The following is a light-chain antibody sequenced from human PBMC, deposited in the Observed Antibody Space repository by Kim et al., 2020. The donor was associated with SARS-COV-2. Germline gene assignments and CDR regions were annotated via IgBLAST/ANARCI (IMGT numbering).Light chain of an antibody. CDR3: QQRYSWPRT. J-gene: IGKJ1*01. V-gene: IGKV3-11*01. CDR1: QSISTF. Sequence: LAPGKKAPLSCRAGQSISTFLAWYQQRLGQAPKLLIYDTSKRAAGVPARFSASGSGTDFTLTISSLEPDDFATYYCQQRYSWPRTFGQGTKADIK. CDR2: DTS.